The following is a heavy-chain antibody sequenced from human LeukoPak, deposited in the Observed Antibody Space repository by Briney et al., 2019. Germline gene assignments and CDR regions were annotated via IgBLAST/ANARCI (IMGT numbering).Heavy chain of an antibody. CDR2: IYHSGST. CDR1: GGSSSSSNW. CDR3: ARGQTVPAATDYYYYGIDV. J-gene: IGHJ6*04. Sequence: SGTLSLTCAVSGGSSSSSNWWSWVRQPPGKGLEWIAEIYHSGSTNYNPSPKSRVTISVDKSKNQFSLKLSSVTGADTAVYYWARGQTVPAATDYYYYGIDVWGKGTTVTVSS. V-gene: IGHV4-4*02. D-gene: IGHD2-2*01.